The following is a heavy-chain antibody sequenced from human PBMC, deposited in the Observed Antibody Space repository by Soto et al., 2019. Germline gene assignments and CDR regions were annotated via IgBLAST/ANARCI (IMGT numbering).Heavy chain of an antibody. J-gene: IGHJ4*02. CDR3: ASSFYSGSGSSTYYFDY. Sequence: SETLSLTCTVSGGSISSYYWSWIRQPPGKGLEWIGYIYYSGSTNYNPSLKSRVTISLDTSKNQFSLKLSSVTAADTAVYYCASSFYSGSGSSTYYFDYWGQGTLVTVSA. V-gene: IGHV4-59*01. D-gene: IGHD3-10*01. CDR2: IYYSGST. CDR1: GGSISSYY.